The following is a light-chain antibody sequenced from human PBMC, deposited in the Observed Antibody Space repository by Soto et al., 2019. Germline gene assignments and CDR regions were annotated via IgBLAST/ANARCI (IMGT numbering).Light chain of an antibody. CDR1: SSNIGSYNL. CDR3: CSFAGTGTQYV. V-gene: IGLV2-23*01. Sequence: QSALTQPASVSGSLGQSITISCIGTSSNIGSYNLVSWYQHQPGKAPKIMIFEGSKRPSGVSNRFSGSRSGNTASLTISGIQAEDEADYYCCSFAGTGTQYVFGTGTKVTVL. J-gene: IGLJ1*01. CDR2: EGS.